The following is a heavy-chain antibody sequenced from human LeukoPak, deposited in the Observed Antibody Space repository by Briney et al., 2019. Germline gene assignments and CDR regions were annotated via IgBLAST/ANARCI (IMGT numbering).Heavy chain of an antibody. D-gene: IGHD2-2*02. CDR3: ARAARVPAAIRLDYFDY. V-gene: IGHV3-23*01. Sequence: PGGSLRLSCAASRFTFSSYAMSWVRQAPGKGLEWVSAISGSGVSTYYADSVKGRFTISRDNAKNSLYLQMNSLRAEDTAVYYCARAARVPAAIRLDYFDYWGQGTLVTVSS. CDR2: ISGSGVST. J-gene: IGHJ4*02. CDR1: RFTFSSYA.